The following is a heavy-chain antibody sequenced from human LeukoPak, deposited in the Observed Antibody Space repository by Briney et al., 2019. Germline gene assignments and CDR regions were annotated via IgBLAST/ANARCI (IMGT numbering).Heavy chain of an antibody. V-gene: IGHV5-51*01. CDR2: IYPGDSDT. D-gene: IGHD3-22*01. CDR1: GYSFTSYW. J-gene: IGHJ3*02. Sequence: RGESPKISCKGSGYSFTSYWIGWVRQMPGKGLEWMGIIYPGDSDTRYSPSFQGQVTISADKSISTAYLQWSSLKASDTAMYYCARPNYYYDSSGSPTGAFDIWGQGTMVTVSS. CDR3: ARPNYYYDSSGSPTGAFDI.